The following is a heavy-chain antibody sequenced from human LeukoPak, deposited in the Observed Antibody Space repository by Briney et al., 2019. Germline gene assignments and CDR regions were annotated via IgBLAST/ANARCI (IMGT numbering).Heavy chain of an antibody. CDR3: ARDRYSTIFGG. CDR1: GGSISSGGYY. J-gene: IGHJ4*02. CDR2: IYSGGDT. D-gene: IGHD3-3*01. V-gene: IGHV3-53*05. Sequence: LSLTCTVSGGSISSGGYYWSWIRQHPGKGLEWVSIIYSGGDTYYADSVKGRFTISRDNSKNTLYLQMNSLRAEDTAVYYCARDRYSTIFGGWGQGTLVTVSS.